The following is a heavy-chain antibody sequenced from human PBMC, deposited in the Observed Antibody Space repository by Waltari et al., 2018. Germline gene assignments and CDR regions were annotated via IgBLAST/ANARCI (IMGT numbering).Heavy chain of an antibody. D-gene: IGHD4-17*01. CDR3: ARAEGGDYTGAYYFDY. CDR2: MNPNRGNP. CDR1: GYTFTSYD. J-gene: IGHJ4*02. V-gene: IGHV1-8*01. Sequence: QVQLVQSGAEVKKPGASVKVSCKASGYTFTSYDINWVRQATGQGLEWMGWMNPNRGNPGYAQKCQGRVTMTRNTSISTYMELSSLRSEDTAVYYCARAEGGDYTGAYYFDYWGQGTLVTVSS.